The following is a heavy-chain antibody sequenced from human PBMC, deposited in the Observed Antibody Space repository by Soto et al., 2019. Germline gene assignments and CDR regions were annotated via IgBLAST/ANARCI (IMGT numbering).Heavy chain of an antibody. CDR2: IYWDDDK. CDR3: PHTWGSGRRIYDIDV. J-gene: IGHJ6*02. CDR1: EFSHSTSAMG. V-gene: IGHV2-5*02. Sequence: QITLKESGPTLVKPTQTLTLTCSFSEFSHSTSAMGVGWIRQTPGKALEWLALIYWDDDKRYSPSLKSRLTITNDTSKNEVVVTMTNMAPVDTATYYCPHTWGSGRRIYDIDVWGQGPTVNDSS. D-gene: IGHD3-10*01.